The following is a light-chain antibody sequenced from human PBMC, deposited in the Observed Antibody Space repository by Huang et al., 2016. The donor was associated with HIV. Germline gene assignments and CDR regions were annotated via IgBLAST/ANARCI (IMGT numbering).Light chain of an antibody. CDR2: GAY. V-gene: IGKV3-15*01. CDR1: RSVSNN. Sequence: EIVLTQSPATLSVSPGQRVTFSCRANRSVSNNLDWYQQKHGQAPRPPIYGAYTRAPGIPARFSGSGSGTDFSLTISSLQSEDFALYYCHQYNNWLLSFGGGTRV. CDR3: HQYNNWLLS. J-gene: IGKJ4*01.